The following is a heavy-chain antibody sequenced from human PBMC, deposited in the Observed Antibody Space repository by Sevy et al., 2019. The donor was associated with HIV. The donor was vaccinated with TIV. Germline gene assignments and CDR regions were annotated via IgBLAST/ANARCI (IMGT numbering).Heavy chain of an antibody. V-gene: IGHV6-1*01. CDR2: TFYRSKWYN. D-gene: IGHD6-19*01. Sequence: QSQNLSLTCAISGDSVSSNTAAWNWIRQSPSRGLEWLGRTFYRSKWYNDYTKSVKSRITINPDTSKNQISLQLNFVTPEDTAVYYCTRDDEAVAVSLDYWGQGTLVTVSS. CDR1: GDSVSSNTAA. CDR3: TRDDEAVAVSLDY. J-gene: IGHJ4*02.